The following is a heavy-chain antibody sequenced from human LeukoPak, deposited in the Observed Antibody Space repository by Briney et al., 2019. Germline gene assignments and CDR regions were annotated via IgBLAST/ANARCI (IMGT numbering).Heavy chain of an antibody. D-gene: IGHD3-10*01. CDR2: ISGSGGST. Sequence: PGGSLRLSCAASGFTFSSYGMSWVRQAPGRGLEWVSAISGSGGSTYYADSVKGRFTISRDNSKNTLYLQMNSLRAEDTAVYYCAKDLPNYYGSGPFDPWGQGTLVTVSS. V-gene: IGHV3-23*01. J-gene: IGHJ5*02. CDR3: AKDLPNYYGSGPFDP. CDR1: GFTFSSYG.